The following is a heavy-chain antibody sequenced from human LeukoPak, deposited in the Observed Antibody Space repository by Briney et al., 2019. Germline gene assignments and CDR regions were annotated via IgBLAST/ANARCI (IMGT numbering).Heavy chain of an antibody. D-gene: IGHD3-10*01. CDR1: GFTFSTYA. J-gene: IGHJ3*02. Sequence: PGGSLRLSCAASGFTFSTYAMSWVRQAQGKGLEWVSVISDSGGSTSYADSVKGRFAISRDNSKNTLYLQMNSLRAEDTALYYCASGGAMLRGRYAFDIWGQGTMVTVSS. CDR3: ASGGAMLRGRYAFDI. V-gene: IGHV3-23*01. CDR2: ISDSGGST.